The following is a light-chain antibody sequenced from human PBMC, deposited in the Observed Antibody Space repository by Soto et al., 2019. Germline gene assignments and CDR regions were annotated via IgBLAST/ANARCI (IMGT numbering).Light chain of an antibody. V-gene: IGKV3-20*01. Sequence: EIVLTQSPDTLSLSPGERATLSCRASQSVSSPYLAWYQQKPGQASRLLISYASTRLTGIPDRFSGSGSGTDFTLTISRLEPEDFAVYFCQYYDTSLTFGGGTKVEIK. CDR1: QSVSSPY. CDR2: YAS. CDR3: QYYDTSLT. J-gene: IGKJ4*01.